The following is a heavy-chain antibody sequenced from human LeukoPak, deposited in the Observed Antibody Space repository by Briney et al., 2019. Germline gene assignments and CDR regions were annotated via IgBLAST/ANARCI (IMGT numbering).Heavy chain of an antibody. CDR3: ARGLYSSSWPNYYYYYMDV. V-gene: IGHV1-8*01. D-gene: IGHD6-13*01. CDR2: MNPNSGNT. CDR1: GYTFTSYD. J-gene: IGHJ6*03. Sequence: ASVKVSCKASGYTFTSYDINWVRQAPGQGLEWMGWMNPNSGNTGYAQNFQGRVTMTRSTSISTAYMELSSLRSEDTAVYYCARGLYSSSWPNYYYYYMDVWGKGTTVTISS.